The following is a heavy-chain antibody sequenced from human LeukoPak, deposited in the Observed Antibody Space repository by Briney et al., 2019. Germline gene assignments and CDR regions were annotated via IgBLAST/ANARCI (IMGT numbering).Heavy chain of an antibody. CDR3: ARVPFSYDYVWGSYRYREPYYYYYYMDV. Sequence: GGSLRLSCAASGFTFSSYEMNWVRQAPGKGLEWVSYISSSGSTIYYADSVKGRFTISRDNSKNTLYLQMNSLRAEDTAVYYCARVPFSYDYVWGSYRYREPYYYYYYMDVWGKGTTVTVSS. CDR1: GFTFSSYE. CDR2: ISSSGSTI. J-gene: IGHJ6*03. V-gene: IGHV3-48*03. D-gene: IGHD3-16*02.